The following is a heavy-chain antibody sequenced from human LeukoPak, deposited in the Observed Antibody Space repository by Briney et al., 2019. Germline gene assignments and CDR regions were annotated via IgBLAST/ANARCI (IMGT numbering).Heavy chain of an antibody. J-gene: IGHJ5*02. D-gene: IGHD3-22*01. CDR2: INPNSGGT. CDR3: ARDQDYYDSSGYFRFDP. CDR1: GYTFTGYY. Sequence: EASVKVSCKASGYTFTGYYMHWVRQAPGQGLEWMGWINPNSGGTSYAQKFQGRVTMTRDTSISTAYMELSRLRSDDTAVYYCARDQDYYDSSGYFRFDPWGQGTLVTVSS. V-gene: IGHV1-2*02.